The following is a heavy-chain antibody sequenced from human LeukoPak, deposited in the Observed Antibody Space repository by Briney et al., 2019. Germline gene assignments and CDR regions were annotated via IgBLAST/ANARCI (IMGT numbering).Heavy chain of an antibody. Sequence: SQTLSLTCTVSGGSISSGDFYWSWIRQHPGKGLEWIVYINYSGSTYYNPSLKSRVTISVDTSKNQFSPKLNSLTAADTAVYYCARWPQYYYDSSGFSDGYFDYWGQGTLVTVSS. D-gene: IGHD3-22*01. CDR1: GGSISSGDFY. V-gene: IGHV4-31*03. CDR2: INYSGST. J-gene: IGHJ4*02. CDR3: ARWPQYYYDSSGFSDGYFDY.